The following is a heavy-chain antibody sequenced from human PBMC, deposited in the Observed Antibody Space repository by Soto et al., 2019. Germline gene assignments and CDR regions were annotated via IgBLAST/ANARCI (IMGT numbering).Heavy chain of an antibody. J-gene: IGHJ3*02. CDR3: ARGVYGSGNYYTGPSAFDI. Sequence: QVQLEQSGAEVKKPGSSVKVSCKASGGTLSDHGVAWLRQAPGQGLEWMGGTIPVFNTAKYAQKFQGRVTVTADKFTNIAYMELSSLISEDTAFYFCARGVYGSGNYYTGPSAFDIWGQGTRVIVSS. CDR1: GGTLSDHG. CDR2: TIPVFNTA. V-gene: IGHV1-69*06. D-gene: IGHD3-10*01.